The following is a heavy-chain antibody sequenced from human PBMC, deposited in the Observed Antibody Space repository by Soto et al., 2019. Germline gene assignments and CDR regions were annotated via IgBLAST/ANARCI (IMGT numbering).Heavy chain of an antibody. V-gene: IGHV4-4*02. D-gene: IGHD3-22*01. CDR3: ARGKDDSSGYDSFDY. CDR2: IYHSGST. CDR1: GGPISSSNW. Sequence: QVQLQESGPGLVKPSGTLSPTCAVSGGPISSSNWWSWVRQPPGKGLEWIREIYHSGSTNYNPSLKRRVTTSVDKSNNQFSLKLSSVTAADTAVYYWARGKDDSSGYDSFDYWGQGTLVTVSS. J-gene: IGHJ4*02.